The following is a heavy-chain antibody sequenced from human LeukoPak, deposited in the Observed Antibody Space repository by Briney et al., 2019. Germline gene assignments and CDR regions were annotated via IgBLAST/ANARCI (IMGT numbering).Heavy chain of an antibody. J-gene: IGHJ6*04. CDR3: ARGRYFDWSPYYYYYGMDV. D-gene: IGHD3-9*01. Sequence: ASVKVSCKASGGTFSSYAISWVRQAPGQGLEWMGGIIPIFGTANYAQKFQGRVTITADESTSTAYMELSSRRSEDTAVYYCARGRYFDWSPYYYYYGMDVWGKGTTVTVSS. CDR1: GGTFSSYA. V-gene: IGHV1-69*13. CDR2: IIPIFGTA.